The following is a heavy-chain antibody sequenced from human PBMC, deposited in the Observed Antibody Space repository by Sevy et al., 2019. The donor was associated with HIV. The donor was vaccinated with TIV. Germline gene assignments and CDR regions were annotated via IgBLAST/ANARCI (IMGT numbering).Heavy chain of an antibody. V-gene: IGHV3-7*01. J-gene: IGHJ6*02. Sequence: GGSLRLSCAASAFTFSSYWMTWVRQAPGKGLEWVANINQDGSEENYVDPVKGRFTIFRDNAKNSLFLQMNSLRAEDTAVYYCARTGSYADTYYYYYAMDVWGPGTTVTVSS. CDR2: INQDGSEE. CDR3: ARTGSYADTYYYYYAMDV. CDR1: AFTFSSYW. D-gene: IGHD3-16*01.